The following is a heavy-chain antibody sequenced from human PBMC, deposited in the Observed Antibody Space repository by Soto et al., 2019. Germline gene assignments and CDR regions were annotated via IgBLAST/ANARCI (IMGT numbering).Heavy chain of an antibody. CDR2: INHSGST. J-gene: IGHJ6*02. CDR3: ARGYRTAAAGINYYYGMDV. D-gene: IGHD6-13*01. V-gene: IGHV4-34*01. Sequence: PSETLSLTCAVYGGSLSGYYWSWIRQPPGKGLEWIGEINHSGSTNYNPSLKSRVTISVDTSKNQFSLKLSSVTAADTAVYYCARGYRTAAAGINYYYGMDVWGQGTTVTVSS. CDR1: GGSLSGYY.